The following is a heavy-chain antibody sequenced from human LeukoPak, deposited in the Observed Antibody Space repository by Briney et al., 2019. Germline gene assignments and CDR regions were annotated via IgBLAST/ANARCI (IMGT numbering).Heavy chain of an antibody. J-gene: IGHJ4*02. V-gene: IGHV3-30*02. CDR1: GFTFSSYG. CDR3: ARDFLYGSGSYYGY. D-gene: IGHD3-10*01. CDR2: IRYDGSNK. Sequence: GGSLRLSCAASGFTFSSYGMHWVRQAPGKGLEWVAFIRYDGSNKYYADSVKGRFTISRDNAKNSLYLQMNSLRAEDTAVYYCARDFLYGSGSYYGYWGQGTLVTVSS.